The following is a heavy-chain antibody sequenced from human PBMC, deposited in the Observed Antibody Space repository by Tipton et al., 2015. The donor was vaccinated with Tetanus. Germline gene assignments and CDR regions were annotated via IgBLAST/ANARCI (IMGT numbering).Heavy chain of an antibody. J-gene: IGHJ4*02. V-gene: IGHV4-61*03. CDR2: LSFTGNA. CDR3: TRVVFGGGSYSSDF. Sequence: TLSLTCTVSGGSINSGTYSWGWIRQPPGKGLEWIGFLSFTGNARSNPSLKSRVTMSVDRSKNHFSLKVNSVTPADTAMYYCTRVVFGGGSYSSDFWGQGTLVTVSS. CDR1: GGSINSGTYS. D-gene: IGHD1-26*01.